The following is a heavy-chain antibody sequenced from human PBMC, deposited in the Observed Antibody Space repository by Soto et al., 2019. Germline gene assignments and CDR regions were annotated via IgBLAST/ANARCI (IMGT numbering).Heavy chain of an antibody. D-gene: IGHD1-1*01. Sequence: EVQLLESGGGLVQPGGSLRLSCAASGFTFSSYAMSWVRQAPGKGLEWVSAISGSGGSTYYADSVKGRFTISRDNSKNTLYLQMNSLRADDTAVYYCAKWAGAGYNWNDGWFDPWGQGTLVTVSS. CDR2: ISGSGGST. J-gene: IGHJ5*02. CDR1: GFTFSSYA. V-gene: IGHV3-23*01. CDR3: AKWAGAGYNWNDGWFDP.